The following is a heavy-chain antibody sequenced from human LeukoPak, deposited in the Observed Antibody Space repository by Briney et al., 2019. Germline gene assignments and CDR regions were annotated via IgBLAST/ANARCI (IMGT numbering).Heavy chain of an antibody. D-gene: IGHD3-16*01. V-gene: IGHV4-59*01. CDR2: IFSSGST. CDR1: GGSISNYC. CDR3: AREFDSIWGSHLDY. J-gene: IGHJ4*02. Sequence: SETLSLTCTVSGGSISNYCWGWVRQPPGKGLESIGFIFSSGSTNYNPSLKSRVTMSIDTSKKQFSLKLSSVTAADTAVYYCAREFDSIWGSHLDYWGQGTLVTVSS.